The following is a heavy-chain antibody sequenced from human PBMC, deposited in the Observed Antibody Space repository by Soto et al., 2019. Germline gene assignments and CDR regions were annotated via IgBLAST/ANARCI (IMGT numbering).Heavy chain of an antibody. J-gene: IGHJ2*01. D-gene: IGHD6-6*01. Sequence: EVQLLESGGGLVQPGGSLRLSCAASGFTFSSYAMSWVRQAPGKGLEWVSAISGSGGSTYYADSVKGRFTISRDNSKNTLYLQMNSLRAEDTAVYYCARATGRIAAPSLYFDLWGRGTLVTVSS. CDR1: GFTFSSYA. V-gene: IGHV3-23*01. CDR3: ARATGRIAAPSLYFDL. CDR2: ISGSGGST.